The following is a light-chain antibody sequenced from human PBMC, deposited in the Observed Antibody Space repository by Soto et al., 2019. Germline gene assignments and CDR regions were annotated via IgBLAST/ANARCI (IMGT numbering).Light chain of an antibody. CDR1: SSDVGGYNY. CDR2: EVS. Sequence: SALTQPPSASGSPGQSVTISCTGTSSDVGGYNYVSWYQQHPGKAPKLMIYEVSKRPSGVPDRFSGSKSGNTASLTVSGLQAEDEADYYCSSYAGSRSYVFGTGTKLTVL. V-gene: IGLV2-8*01. J-gene: IGLJ1*01. CDR3: SSYAGSRSYV.